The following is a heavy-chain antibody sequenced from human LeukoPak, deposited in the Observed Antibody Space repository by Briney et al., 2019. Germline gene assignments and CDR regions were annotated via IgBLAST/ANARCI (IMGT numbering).Heavy chain of an antibody. Sequence: GGSLRLSCVVSGFPISTYTTTWVRQTPEKGLEWVSSITFSGGTTYYADSVRGRFTISRDNAKNTLYLQMNSLRAEDSAVYYCVSLDGVYYYHMDVWGQGTTVIVSS. CDR3: VSLDGVYYYHMDV. CDR2: ITFSGGTT. J-gene: IGHJ6*02. V-gene: IGHV3-23*01. D-gene: IGHD3/OR15-3a*01. CDR1: GFPISTYT.